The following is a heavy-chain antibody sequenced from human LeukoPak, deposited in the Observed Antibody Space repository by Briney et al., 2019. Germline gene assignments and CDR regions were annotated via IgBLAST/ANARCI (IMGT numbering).Heavy chain of an antibody. CDR1: GGTFSSYA. J-gene: IGHJ6*02. CDR2: IIPIFGTA. D-gene: IGHD3-10*01. CDR3: ALGEYYGSGSYYIPFYYYGMDV. Sequence: SVKVSCKASGGTFSSYAISWVRQAPGQGLEWMGGIIPIFGTANYAQTFQGRVTITADESTSTAYMELSSLRSEDTAVYYCALGEYYGSGSYYIPFYYYGMDVWGQGTTVTVSS. V-gene: IGHV1-69*13.